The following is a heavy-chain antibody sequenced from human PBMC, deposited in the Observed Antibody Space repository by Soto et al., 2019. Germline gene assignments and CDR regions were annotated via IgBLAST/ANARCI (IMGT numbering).Heavy chain of an antibody. CDR3: ARRGYCSDGGCYGRVAH. V-gene: IGHV5-51*01. Sequence: GESLKISCKASGYSFTSYWIGWVRQMPGKGLEWMGIIYPGDSDTRYSPSFQGQVTISADNSITTAYLQWSSLKASDTAMYYCARRGYCSDGGCYGRVAHWGQGTLVTVSS. J-gene: IGHJ5*02. CDR1: GYSFTSYW. CDR2: IYPGDSDT. D-gene: IGHD2-15*01.